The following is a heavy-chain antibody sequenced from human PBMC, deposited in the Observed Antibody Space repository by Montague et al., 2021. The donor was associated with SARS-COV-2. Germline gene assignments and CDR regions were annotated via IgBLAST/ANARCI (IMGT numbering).Heavy chain of an antibody. CDR1: GFSFSSYE. V-gene: IGHV3-48*03. D-gene: IGHD5-12*01. CDR3: AKGYDFPGSYFDY. J-gene: IGHJ4*02. Sequence: SLSLAASGFSFSSYEMNWVRQAPGKGLEWLSYISSKGSTIDYADSVKGRFTISRDNAKNSLYLQMNSLRAEDSAVYYCAKGYDFPGSYFDYWGQGTLVPVSS. CDR2: ISSKGSTI.